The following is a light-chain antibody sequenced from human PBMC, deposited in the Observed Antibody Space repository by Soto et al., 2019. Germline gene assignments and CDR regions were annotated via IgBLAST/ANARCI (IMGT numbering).Light chain of an antibody. J-gene: IGLJ1*01. CDR1: SNDIGSYNS. Sequence: QSALTQPASVSGSPGQSITISCTGTSNDIGSYNSVCWHQQHPGQAPRLMIYDVTSRASGVPDRFSASKSGNTASLTISGLQAGDEADYYCSSYTSSSTYVFGTGTKVTVL. V-gene: IGLV2-14*01. CDR3: SSYTSSSTYV. CDR2: DVT.